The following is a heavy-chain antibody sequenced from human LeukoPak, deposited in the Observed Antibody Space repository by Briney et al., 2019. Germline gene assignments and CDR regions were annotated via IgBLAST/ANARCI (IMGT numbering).Heavy chain of an antibody. CDR1: GFTFDGYA. CDR2: ISWNSGSI. J-gene: IGHJ4*02. V-gene: IGHV3-9*01. D-gene: IGHD2-2*01. Sequence: GGSLRLSCAASGFTFDGYAMHWVRQAPGKGLEWVSGISWNSGSIGYADSVKGRFTISRDNAKNSLYLQMNSLRAEDTALYYCAKASLGGYCSSTSCWINYFDYWGQGTLVTVSS. CDR3: AKASLGGYCSSTSCWINYFDY.